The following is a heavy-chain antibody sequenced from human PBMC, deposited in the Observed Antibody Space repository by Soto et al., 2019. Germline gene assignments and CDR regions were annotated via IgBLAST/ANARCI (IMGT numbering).Heavy chain of an antibody. CDR3: ARVVLNGYYFDY. J-gene: IGHJ4*02. CDR2: IYHSGTT. D-gene: IGHD3-9*01. V-gene: IGHV4-4*02. CDR1: SGSISSSNW. Sequence: QVQLQESGPGLVKPSGTLSLTCAVSSGSISSSNWWSWVRQPPGKGLEWIGEIYHSGTTNYNPSLKGRVTISVDKSKDQFYLKLSSVTAADTAVYYCARVVLNGYYFDYWGQGTLVTVSS.